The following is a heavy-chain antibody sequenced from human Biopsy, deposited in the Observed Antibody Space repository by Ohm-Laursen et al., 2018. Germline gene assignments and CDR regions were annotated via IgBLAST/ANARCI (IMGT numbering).Heavy chain of an antibody. CDR1: GESFNGCY. Sequence: SDTLSLTCAVYGESFNGCYWSWIRQTPGKGLEWIGEINHSGRTNYNPSLKSRVTISVDTSKNQLSLKVRSVTAADTAVYYCVRGVDYYDPYHYYALDVWGQGTTVTVSS. CDR2: INHSGRT. D-gene: IGHD3-22*01. J-gene: IGHJ6*02. CDR3: VRGVDYYDPYHYYALDV. V-gene: IGHV4-34*01.